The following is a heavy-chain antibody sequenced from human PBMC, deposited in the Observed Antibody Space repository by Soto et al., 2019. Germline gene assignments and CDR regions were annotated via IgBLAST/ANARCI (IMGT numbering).Heavy chain of an antibody. J-gene: IGHJ4*02. CDR1: GFIFSDYW. Sequence: EVQLVESGGGLVQPGGSLRLSCAVSGFIFSDYWMTWVRQAPGKGLEWVANINPEGSEKYYVDSVKGRFTISRDNAKISLYLQMISLRAEDTALYYCARARIDYWGRGTLITVSS. CDR3: ARARIDY. V-gene: IGHV3-7*03. CDR2: INPEGSEK.